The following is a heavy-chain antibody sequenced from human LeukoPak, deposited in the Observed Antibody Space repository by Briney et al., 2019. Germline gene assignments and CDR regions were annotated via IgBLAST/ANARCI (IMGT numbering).Heavy chain of an antibody. Sequence: GASVKVSCKGSGYTLSNHAFSWVRQAPGQGLEWMGWISADNGNTNHAQKFQGRVTMTRDTSISTAYMELSRLRSDDTAVYYCARGSTYYDILTGYYPPTDYWGQGTLVTVSS. D-gene: IGHD3-9*01. CDR1: GYTLSNHA. CDR2: ISADNGNT. CDR3: ARGSTYYDILTGYYPPTDY. V-gene: IGHV1-18*04. J-gene: IGHJ4*02.